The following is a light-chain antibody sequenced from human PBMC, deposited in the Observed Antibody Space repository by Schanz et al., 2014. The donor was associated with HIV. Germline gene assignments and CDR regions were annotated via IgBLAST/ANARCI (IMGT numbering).Light chain of an antibody. CDR1: SSDVGGYNY. CDR3: CSYTTTSTYV. V-gene: IGLV2-14*03. Sequence: QSALTQPRSVSGSPGQSVAISCTGTSSDVGGYNYVSWYQQHPDKAPKLMIYDVSNRPSGVSNRFSGSKSGNTASLTISGLQAEDEADYYCCSYTTTSTYVFGAGTKLTV. J-gene: IGLJ1*01. CDR2: DVS.